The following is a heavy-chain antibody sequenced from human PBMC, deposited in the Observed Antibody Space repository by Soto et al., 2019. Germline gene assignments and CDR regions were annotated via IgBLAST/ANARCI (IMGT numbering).Heavy chain of an antibody. V-gene: IGHV2-5*02. CDR3: ALGIAARPFDS. CDR2: IYWDDDE. CDR1: GFSLTTTGVG. D-gene: IGHD6-6*01. J-gene: IGHJ4*02. Sequence: QISLKESGPALVKPTQTLTLTCSFSGFSLTTTGVGVGWIRQPPGKALEWLALIYWDDDERYNPSLKNRLTVTKDTSQNLVVLTMTNVDHVNTATYYCALGIAARPFDSWGQGTLVTVSS.